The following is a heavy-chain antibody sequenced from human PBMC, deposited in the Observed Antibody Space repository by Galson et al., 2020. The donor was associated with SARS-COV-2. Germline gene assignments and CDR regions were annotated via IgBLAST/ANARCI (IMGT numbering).Heavy chain of an antibody. CDR1: GFTFSSYA. J-gene: IGHJ2*01. D-gene: IGHD3-3*01. CDR3: ARERAPQLRFLEWLLNGDWYFDL. CDR2: ISYDGSNK. V-gene: IGHV3-30*01. Sequence: GGSLRLSCAASGFTFSSYAMHWVRQAPGKGLEWVAVISYDGSNKYYADSVKGRFTISRDNSKNTLYLQMNSLRAEDTAVYYCARERAPQLRFLEWLLNGDWYFDLWGRGTLVTVSS.